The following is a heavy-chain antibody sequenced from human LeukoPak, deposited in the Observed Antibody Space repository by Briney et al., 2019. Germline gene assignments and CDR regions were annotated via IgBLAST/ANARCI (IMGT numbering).Heavy chain of an antibody. D-gene: IGHD2-15*01. CDR3: AKEKVGSGLDY. CDR1: GFTFDDYA. V-gene: IGHV3-43D*03. CDR2: ISWDGGST. Sequence: PGGSLRPSCAASGFTFDDYAMHWVRQAPGKGLEWVSLISWDGGSTYYADSVKGRFTISRDNSKSSLYLQMNSLRAEDTALYYCAKEKVGSGLDYWGQGTLVTVSS. J-gene: IGHJ4*02.